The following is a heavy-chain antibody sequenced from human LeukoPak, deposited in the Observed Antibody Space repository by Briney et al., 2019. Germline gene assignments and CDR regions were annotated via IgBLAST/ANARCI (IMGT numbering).Heavy chain of an antibody. V-gene: IGHV1-69*13. CDR3: AREHMVRGVMRLGY. Sequence: GASVKVSCKASGGTFSSYAISWVRQAPGQGLEWVGGIIPIFGTANYAQKFQGRVTITADESTSTAYMELSSLRSEDTAVYYCAREHMVRGVMRLGYWGQGTLVTVSS. CDR1: GGTFSSYA. D-gene: IGHD3-10*01. CDR2: IIPIFGTA. J-gene: IGHJ4*02.